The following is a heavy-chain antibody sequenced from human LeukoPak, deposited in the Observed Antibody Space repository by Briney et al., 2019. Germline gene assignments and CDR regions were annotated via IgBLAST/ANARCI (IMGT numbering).Heavy chain of an antibody. D-gene: IGHD3-9*01. CDR1: GFTFSSYN. CDR2: ISRSSSYI. V-gene: IGHV3-21*01. J-gene: IGHJ4*02. CDR3: ARDRDYDILTGYRYYFDY. Sequence: PGGSLRLSCAASGFTFSSYNMNWVRQAPGKGLEWVSSISRSSSYIYYADSVKGRFTISRDNAKNSQYLQMNSLRAEDTAVYYCARDRDYDILTGYRYYFDYWGQGTLVTVSS.